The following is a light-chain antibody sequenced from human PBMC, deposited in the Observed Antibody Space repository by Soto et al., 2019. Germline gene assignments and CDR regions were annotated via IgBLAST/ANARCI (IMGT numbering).Light chain of an antibody. Sequence: IQLTQSPSSLSASVGDRVTLTCRASQGISSYLAWYQQRPGNAPKLLIYAASTLPSGVPSRFSGSGSGTVFTLTITGLHPEDFGTYYCQQVSSNPYTFGQGTRL. CDR2: AAS. J-gene: IGKJ2*01. V-gene: IGKV1-9*01. CDR3: QQVSSNPYT. CDR1: QGISSY.